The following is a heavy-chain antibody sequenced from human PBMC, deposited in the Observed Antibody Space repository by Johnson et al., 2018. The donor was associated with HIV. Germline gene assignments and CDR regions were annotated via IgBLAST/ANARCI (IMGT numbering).Heavy chain of an antibody. V-gene: IGHV3-30*02. CDR3: AKESDHFDAVASDI. Sequence: QVQLVESGGGVVQPGGSLRLSCAASGFTFSSYGMHWVRQAPGKGLEWVAFIRYDGSNKYYADSVKGRFTISRDNYKNTLYLQMNSLRAEDTAVYYCAKESDHFDAVASDIWGQGTMVTVSS. CDR1: GFTFSSYG. CDR2: IRYDGSNK. J-gene: IGHJ3*02. D-gene: IGHD1-14*01.